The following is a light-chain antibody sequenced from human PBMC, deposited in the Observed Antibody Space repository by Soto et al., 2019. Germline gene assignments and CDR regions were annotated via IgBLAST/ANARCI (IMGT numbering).Light chain of an antibody. CDR1: QSVTSGY. V-gene: IGKV3-20*01. CDR3: QQYGTSLLYT. CDR2: DVS. Sequence: EIVLTQSPGTLSLSPGERATLSCRASQSVTSGYLAWYQQKPGQAPRLLIYDVSSRATGIPDRFSGSGSGTDFTLTISRLEPEDFAVYYCQQYGTSLLYTFGQGTKLEIK. J-gene: IGKJ2*01.